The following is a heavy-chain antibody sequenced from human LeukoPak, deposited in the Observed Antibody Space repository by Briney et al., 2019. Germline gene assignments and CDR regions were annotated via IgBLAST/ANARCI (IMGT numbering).Heavy chain of an antibody. CDR3: ARPGSSWSFDL. CDR1: GDSINSYS. J-gene: IGHJ2*01. D-gene: IGHD3-10*01. Sequence: SETLSLTCTVSGDSINSYSWSWIRQPPGKGLEWIGYIYYSGSTNYNPSLKSRVTISVDTSKNQFFLNLTSVTAADTAVYCCARPGSSWSFDLWGRGTLVTVSP. V-gene: IGHV4-59*01. CDR2: IYYSGST.